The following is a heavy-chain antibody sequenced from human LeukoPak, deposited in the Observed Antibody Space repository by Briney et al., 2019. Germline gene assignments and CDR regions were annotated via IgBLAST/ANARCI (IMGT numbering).Heavy chain of an antibody. Sequence: GGSLRLSCAASGFTFDDYGMSWVRQAPGKGLEWVSGINWNGGSTGYADSVKGRFTISRDNSKNTLYLQMNSLRAEDTAVYYCANIAAAGTSIDYWGQGTLVTVSS. CDR2: INWNGGST. V-gene: IGHV3-20*04. J-gene: IGHJ4*02. D-gene: IGHD6-13*01. CDR1: GFTFDDYG. CDR3: ANIAAAGTSIDY.